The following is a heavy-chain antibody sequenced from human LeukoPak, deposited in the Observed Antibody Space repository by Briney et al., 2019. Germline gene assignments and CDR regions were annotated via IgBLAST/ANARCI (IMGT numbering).Heavy chain of an antibody. D-gene: IGHD2-15*01. CDR3: ARDLSYSFDI. CDR2: IGHDGNYK. CDR1: GFTISTYG. Sequence: GGSLRLSCIVSGFTISTYGFHWFRQAPGKGLEWLAFIGHDGNYKHYGDSVRGRFTISRDNSKNALYLQMNSLGADDTALYRCARDLSYSFDIWGQGTKVTVSS. J-gene: IGHJ3*02. V-gene: IGHV3-30*02.